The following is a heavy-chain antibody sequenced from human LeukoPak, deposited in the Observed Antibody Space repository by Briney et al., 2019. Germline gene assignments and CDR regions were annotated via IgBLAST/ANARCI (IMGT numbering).Heavy chain of an antibody. J-gene: IGHJ5*02. Sequence: GGSLRLSCAASGFTFNTYAMSWVRQAPGKGLEWVSTISGSGGSTYYADSVKGRFTISRDNAKNSLYLQMNSLRAEDTAVYYCARDEEERAWYDYVWGSYRYNWFDPWGQGTLVTVSS. D-gene: IGHD3-16*02. CDR2: ISGSGGST. CDR3: ARDEEERAWYDYVWGSYRYNWFDP. V-gene: IGHV3-23*01. CDR1: GFTFNTYA.